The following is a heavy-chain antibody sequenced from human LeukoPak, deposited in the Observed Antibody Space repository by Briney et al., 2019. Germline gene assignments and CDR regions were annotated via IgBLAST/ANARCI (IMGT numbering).Heavy chain of an antibody. CDR2: IYYSGST. Sequence: SETLSLTCAVYGGSFSGYYWSWIRQPPGKGLEWIGYIYYSGSTYYNPSLKSRVTISVDTSKNQFSLKLSSVAAADTAVYYCAREGAAVTAMVTSSGVNDYWGQGTLVTVSS. J-gene: IGHJ4*02. V-gene: IGHV4-34*01. CDR1: GGSFSGYY. D-gene: IGHD5-18*01. CDR3: AREGAAVTAMVTSSGVNDY.